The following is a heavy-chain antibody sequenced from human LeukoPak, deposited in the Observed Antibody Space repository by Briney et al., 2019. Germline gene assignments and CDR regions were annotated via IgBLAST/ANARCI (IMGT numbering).Heavy chain of an antibody. D-gene: IGHD6-19*01. CDR2: ISGSGVTT. CDR1: GFTFSSYA. V-gene: IGHV3-23*01. J-gene: IGHJ4*02. Sequence: GGSLRLSCAASGFTFSSYAMSWVRQAPGKGLEWVSGISGSGVTTYYADSVKGRFTISRDNSKNTLYLQMNSLRAEDTAVYYCAKADSSGWYFGYWGQGTLVTVSS. CDR3: AKADSSGWYFGY.